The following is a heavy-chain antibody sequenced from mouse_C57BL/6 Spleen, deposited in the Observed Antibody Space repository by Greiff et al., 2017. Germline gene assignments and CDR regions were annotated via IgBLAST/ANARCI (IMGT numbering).Heavy chain of an antibody. CDR2: IDPSDSYT. Sequence: QVQLQQPGAELVKPGASVKLSCKASGYTFTSYWMQWVKQRPGQGLEWIGEIDPSDSYTNYNQKFKGKATLTVDTSSSTAYMQLSSLTAEDSAVYYCARQGLRRDPFAYWGQGTLVTVSA. D-gene: IGHD2-4*01. CDR3: ARQGLRRDPFAY. CDR1: GYTFTSYW. V-gene: IGHV1-50*01. J-gene: IGHJ3*01.